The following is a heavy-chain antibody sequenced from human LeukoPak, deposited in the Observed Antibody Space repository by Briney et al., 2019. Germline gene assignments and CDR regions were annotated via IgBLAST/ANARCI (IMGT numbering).Heavy chain of an antibody. V-gene: IGHV1-2*02. CDR3: AREADCSGTSCYSQFLDY. J-gene: IGHJ4*02. Sequence: ASVKVYCKASGYTFTGYYMHWVRQAPGQGLEWMGWINPNSGGTNYAQKCQGRVTMTRDTSISTAYMELSRLRSDDTAVYYCAREADCSGTSCYSQFLDYWGQGTLVTVSS. CDR2: INPNSGGT. D-gene: IGHD2-2*01. CDR1: GYTFTGYY.